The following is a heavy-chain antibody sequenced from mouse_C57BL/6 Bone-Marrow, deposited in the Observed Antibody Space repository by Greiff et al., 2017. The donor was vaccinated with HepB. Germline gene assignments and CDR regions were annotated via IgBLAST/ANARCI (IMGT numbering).Heavy chain of an antibody. CDR3: ARKGEMDYGSSYDAMDY. CDR2: ILPGSGST. V-gene: IGHV1-9*01. J-gene: IGHJ4*01. Sequence: QVQLQQSGAELMKPGASVKLSCKATGYTFTGYWIEWVKQRPGHGLEWIGEILPGSGSTNYNEKFKGKATFTADTSSNTAYMQLSSLTTEDSAIYYCARKGEMDYGSSYDAMDYWGQGTSVTVSS. D-gene: IGHD1-1*01. CDR1: GYTFTGYW.